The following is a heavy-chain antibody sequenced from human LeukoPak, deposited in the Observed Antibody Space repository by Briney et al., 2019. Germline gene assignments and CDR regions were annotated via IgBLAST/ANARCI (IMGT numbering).Heavy chain of an antibody. CDR3: ARAAVWSPAV. CDR2: INHSGNT. CDR1: GASISSDKW. J-gene: IGHJ4*02. V-gene: IGHV4-4*02. D-gene: IGHD2-8*02. Sequence: SETLSLICAVSGASISSDKWWSWVRQPPGKGLEWIGEINHSGNTNYSPSLKSRVTMSTDKSKNEFSLRLTSVTAADTAVYYCARAAVWSPAVWGQGTLVTVSS.